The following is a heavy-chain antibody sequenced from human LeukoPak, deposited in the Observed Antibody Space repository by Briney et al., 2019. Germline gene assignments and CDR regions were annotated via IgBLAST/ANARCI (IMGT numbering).Heavy chain of an antibody. CDR2: ISAYSGDT. CDR1: GYTFTIYG. D-gene: IGHD3-10*01. CDR3: ARDRVPYYFDY. J-gene: IGHJ4*02. V-gene: IGHV1-18*01. Sequence: ASVKVSCKASGYTFTIYGITWVRQAPGQGLEWMGWISAYSGDTNYAQKLRGRVTMTTDTSTSTAYMELRSLRSDDTAVYYWARDRVPYYFDYWGQGTLVTVSS.